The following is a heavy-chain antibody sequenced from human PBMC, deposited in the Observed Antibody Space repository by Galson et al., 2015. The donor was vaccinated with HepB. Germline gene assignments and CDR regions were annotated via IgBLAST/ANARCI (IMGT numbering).Heavy chain of an antibody. V-gene: IGHV1-2*06. J-gene: IGHJ6*02. CDR1: AHTFTGYY. CDR2: INPHSGGT. D-gene: IGHD3-10*01. CDR3: ARIGTSMVRGVRMDV. Sequence: SVKVSCKASAHTFTGYYIHWVRQAPGQGLEWMGRINPHSGGTNYAQKFQGRVTMTRDTSISTAYMELSRLTSDDTAVYYCARIGTSMVRGVRMDVWGQGTTVIVSS.